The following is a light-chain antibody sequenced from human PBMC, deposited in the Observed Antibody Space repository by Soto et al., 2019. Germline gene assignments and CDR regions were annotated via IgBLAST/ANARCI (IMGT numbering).Light chain of an antibody. CDR2: EGS. CDR3: CSYAGSSTWV. J-gene: IGLJ1*01. CDR1: SSDVGSYIL. Sequence: QSALTQPASVSGSPGQSITISCTGTSSDVGSYILVSWYQQHPGKAPKPMIYEGSKRPSGVSNRFSGSKSGNTASLTISGLQAEDEADYYCCSYAGSSTWVFGTGTKLTVL. V-gene: IGLV2-23*01.